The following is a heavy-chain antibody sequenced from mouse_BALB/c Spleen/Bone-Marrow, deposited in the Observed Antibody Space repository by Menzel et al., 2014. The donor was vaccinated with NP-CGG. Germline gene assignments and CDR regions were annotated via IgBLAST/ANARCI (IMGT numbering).Heavy chain of an antibody. V-gene: IGHV1-67*01. J-gene: IGHJ3*01. CDR3: ASPIYYGNYEGFAY. Sequence: VQLQQSGPELVRPGVSVKISCKGSGYTFTDYAMHWVKQSHAKSLEWIGVISTYSGNTNYNQKFKGKDTMTVDKSSSTAYMELARLTSEDSAIYFCASPIYYGNYEGFAYWGQGTLVTVSA. CDR1: GYTFTDYA. D-gene: IGHD2-1*01. CDR2: ISTYSGNT.